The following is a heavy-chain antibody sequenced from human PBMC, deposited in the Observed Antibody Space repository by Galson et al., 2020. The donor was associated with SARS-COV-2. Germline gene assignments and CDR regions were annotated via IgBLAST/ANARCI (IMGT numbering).Heavy chain of an antibody. V-gene: IGHV4-59*01. CDR3: ARLTSGSYYSYFEY. J-gene: IGHJ4*02. Sequence: SETLSLTCTVSGDSISSYYWSWIRQPPGKGLEWIGYVYYTGSTNYNPSLKSRVTISVETSKNQFSLKLRSVTAADTAVYYCARLTSGSYYSYFEYWGQGTLATVSS. CDR1: GDSISSYY. D-gene: IGHD1-26*01. CDR2: VYYTGST.